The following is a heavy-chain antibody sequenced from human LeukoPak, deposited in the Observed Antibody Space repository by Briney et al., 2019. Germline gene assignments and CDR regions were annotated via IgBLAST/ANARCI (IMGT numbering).Heavy chain of an antibody. CDR2: ISYDGSKT. D-gene: IGHD1-26*01. J-gene: IGHJ4*02. V-gene: IGHV3-30-3*01. CDR3: ARTMYITGSSDFDY. CDR1: GFTFNIYA. Sequence: GRSLRLSCAASGFTFNIYAMHWVRQAPGKGLEWVAAISYDGSKTYYADSVKGRFTISRDNSKNTLYLQMNSLRAEDTALYYCARTMYITGSSDFDYWGQGTLVTVSS.